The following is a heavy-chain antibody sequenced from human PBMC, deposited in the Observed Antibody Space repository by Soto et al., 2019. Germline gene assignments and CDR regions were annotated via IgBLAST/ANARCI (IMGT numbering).Heavy chain of an antibody. CDR3: ARGRITGYSSGWQSFYY. V-gene: IGHV1-69*12. D-gene: IGHD6-19*01. Sequence: QVQLVQSGAEVKKPGSSVKVSCKASGGTFSSYAISWVRQAPGQGLEWMGGIIPIFGTANYAQKFQGRVTITADESTSTDSMELSSLRSEDTAVYYCARGRITGYSSGWQSFYYWCEGTLVTVSS. J-gene: IGHJ4*02. CDR1: GGTFSSYA. CDR2: IIPIFGTA.